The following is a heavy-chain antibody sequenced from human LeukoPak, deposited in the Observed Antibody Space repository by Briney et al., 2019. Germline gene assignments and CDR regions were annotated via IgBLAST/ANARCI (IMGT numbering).Heavy chain of an antibody. Sequence: SETLSLTCTVSGGSISSSSYYWGWIRQPPGKGLEWLGSIYYSGTTYYNPSLKSRVTISVDTSKNQFSLKLSSVTAADTAVYYCARDSGCSTSSCYSPYDWFDPWGEGTLVTVSS. CDR2: IYYSGTT. V-gene: IGHV4-39*07. CDR3: ARDSGCSTSSCYSPYDWFDP. D-gene: IGHD2-2*01. CDR1: GGSISSSSYY. J-gene: IGHJ5*02.